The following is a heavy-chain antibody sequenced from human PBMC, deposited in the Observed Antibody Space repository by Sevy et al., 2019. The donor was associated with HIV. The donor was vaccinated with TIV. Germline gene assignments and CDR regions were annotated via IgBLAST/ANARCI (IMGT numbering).Heavy chain of an antibody. J-gene: IGHJ4*02. CDR1: GGSISRYY. Sequence: SETLSLTCTVSGGSISRYYCSWIRQPPGKGLEWIGYIYYSGSTNYNPSLKSRVTISLATSKNQFSLKLSSVTAADTAVYYCARERDYYDSSLGYWGQGTLVTVSS. CDR3: ARERDYYDSSLGY. V-gene: IGHV4-59*01. D-gene: IGHD3-22*01. CDR2: IYYSGST.